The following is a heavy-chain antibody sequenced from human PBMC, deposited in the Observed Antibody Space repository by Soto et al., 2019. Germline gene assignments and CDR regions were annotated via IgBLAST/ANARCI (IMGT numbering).Heavy chain of an antibody. CDR2: IDHSGST. V-gene: IGHV4-34*01. D-gene: IGHD5-12*01. Sequence: SETLSVTCAVDGGSFSGYDWSWVRQPPGKGLEWIGEIDHSGSTNYNPSLKSRVTISVDTSKNQFSLKLSSVTAAETAVYYCARGSRGGYDCLAYWGQGTLVTVSS. CDR1: GGSFSGYD. CDR3: ARGSRGGYDCLAY. J-gene: IGHJ4*02.